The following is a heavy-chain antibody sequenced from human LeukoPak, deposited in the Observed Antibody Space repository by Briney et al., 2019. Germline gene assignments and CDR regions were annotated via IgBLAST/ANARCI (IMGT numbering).Heavy chain of an antibody. CDR1: GFTFSSYW. CDR3: AKSLKAYDYVWGSYRYGGAFDI. J-gene: IGHJ3*02. CDR2: IIVSGGST. V-gene: IGHV3-23*01. Sequence: PGGSLRLSCAASGFTFSSYWMSWVRQAPGKGLEWVSAIIVSGGSTYYADSVKGRFTISRDNSKNTLYLQMNSLRAEDTAVYYCAKSLKAYDYVWGSYRYGGAFDIWGQGTMVTVSS. D-gene: IGHD3-16*02.